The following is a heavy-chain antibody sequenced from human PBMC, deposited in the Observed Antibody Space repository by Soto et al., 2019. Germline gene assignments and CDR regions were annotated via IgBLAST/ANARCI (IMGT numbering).Heavy chain of an antibody. J-gene: IGHJ5*02. D-gene: IGHD5-12*01. CDR3: ARWTPRSYWFDP. V-gene: IGHV4-34*01. CDR2: INHSGST. Sequence: SETLSLTCAVYGGSFSGYYLSWIRQPPGKGLEWIGEINHSGSTNYNPSLKSRVTISVDTSKNQFSLKLSSVTAADTAVYYCARWTPRSYWFDPWGQGTLVTVSS. CDR1: GGSFSGYY.